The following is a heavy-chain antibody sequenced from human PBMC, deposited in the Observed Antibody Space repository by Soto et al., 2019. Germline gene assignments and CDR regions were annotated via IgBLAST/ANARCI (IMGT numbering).Heavy chain of an antibody. CDR3: ASLGTIFGVAPGGLDY. V-gene: IGHV4-30-4*01. J-gene: IGHJ4*02. Sequence: QVQLQESGPGLVKPSQTLSLTCTVSGGSISSGDYYWSWIRQPPGKGLEWIGYIYYSGSTYYNPSLKSRVTISVDTSKNQFSLKLSSVTAADTAVYYCASLGTIFGVAPGGLDYWGQGTLVTVSS. CDR1: GGSISSGDYY. D-gene: IGHD3-3*01. CDR2: IYYSGST.